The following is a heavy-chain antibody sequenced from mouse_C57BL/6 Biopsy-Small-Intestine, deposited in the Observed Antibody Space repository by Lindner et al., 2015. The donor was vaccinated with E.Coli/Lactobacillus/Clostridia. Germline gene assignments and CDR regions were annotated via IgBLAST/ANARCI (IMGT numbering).Heavy chain of an antibody. CDR1: GYIFTTYW. CDR2: INPSSGYT. Sequence: VQLQESGAELAKPGASVKLSCKASGYIFTTYWMHWVKQRPGQGLEWIGYINPSSGYTNYNQKFKDKATLTADKSSSTAFMQLSSLTYEDSAVYYCARSFEHGSSYKAWFAYWGQGTLVTVSA. V-gene: IGHV1-7*01. D-gene: IGHD1-1*01. CDR3: ARSFEHGSSYKAWFAY. J-gene: IGHJ3*01.